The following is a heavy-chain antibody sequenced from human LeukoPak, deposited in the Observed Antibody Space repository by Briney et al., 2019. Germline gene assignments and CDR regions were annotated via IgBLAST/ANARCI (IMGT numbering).Heavy chain of an antibody. CDR2: INPNSGDT. D-gene: IGHD2-15*01. J-gene: IGHJ4*02. CDR1: GYTFTGYY. CDR3: AREYCSGGICYAYFDY. V-gene: IGHV1-2*06. Sequence: ASVKVSCKASGYTFTGYYVHWVRQAPGQGLEWMGRINPNSGDTSYAQKFQGRVTMTRDTSISTAYMEPSRLRSDDTAVYYCAREYCSGGICYAYFDYWGQGTLVTVSS.